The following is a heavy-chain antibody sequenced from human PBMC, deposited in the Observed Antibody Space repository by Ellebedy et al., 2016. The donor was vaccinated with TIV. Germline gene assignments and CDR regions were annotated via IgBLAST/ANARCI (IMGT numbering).Heavy chain of an antibody. Sequence: GESLKISCAGSGFIFSNYFMSWVRQAPGKGLEWVSYIPASGTGIYYADSVKGRFTISRDNAKNSLYLQLNSLRAEDTAVYYCSRGIAAVMYWGQGTLVTVSS. V-gene: IGHV3-11*04. CDR3: SRGIAAVMY. CDR1: GFIFSNYF. J-gene: IGHJ4*02. D-gene: IGHD6-13*01. CDR2: IPASGTGI.